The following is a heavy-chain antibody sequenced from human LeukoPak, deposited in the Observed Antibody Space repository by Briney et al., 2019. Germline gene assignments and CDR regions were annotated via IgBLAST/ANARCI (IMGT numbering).Heavy chain of an antibody. CDR3: ARSDYGGNSFYYFDY. Sequence: PSETLSLTCTVSGASITSTIYSWAWIRQPPGKGLEWIGNFYYGGNTYYNPSLESRVTMSADTSETRFSLRLTSVTAADTAVYYCARSDYGGNSFYYFDYWGQGTLVTVSS. D-gene: IGHD4-23*01. J-gene: IGHJ4*02. V-gene: IGHV4-39*07. CDR2: FYYGGNT. CDR1: GASITSTIYS.